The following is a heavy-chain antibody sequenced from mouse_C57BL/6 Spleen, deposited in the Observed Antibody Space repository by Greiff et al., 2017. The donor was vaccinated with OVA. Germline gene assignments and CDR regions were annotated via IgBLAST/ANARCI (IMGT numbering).Heavy chain of an antibody. CDR1: GYTFTSYW. D-gene: IGHD2-1*01. CDR2: IDPSDSYT. V-gene: IGHV1-59*01. Sequence: QVQLQQPGAELVRPGTSVKLSCKASGYTFTSYWMHWVKQRPGQGLEWIGVIDPSDSYTNYNQKFKGKATLTVDTSSSTAYMQLSSLTSEDSAVYYCARSGNYVDWFAYWGQGTLVTVSA. J-gene: IGHJ3*01. CDR3: ARSGNYVDWFAY.